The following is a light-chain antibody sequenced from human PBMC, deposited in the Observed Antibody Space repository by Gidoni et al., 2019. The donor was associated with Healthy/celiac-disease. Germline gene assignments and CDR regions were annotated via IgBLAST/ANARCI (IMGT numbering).Light chain of an antibody. CDR2: AAS. Sequence: FPITQSPSSLSATVGDRVSITSRESHNISSYLNWYQQKPGKAPKLLIYAASSLQIGVPSRFSGSGSGTDFTLTISSLQPEDFATYYCQQSYSTPRTFGQXTKVEIK. J-gene: IGKJ1*01. CDR1: HNISSY. CDR3: QQSYSTPRT. V-gene: IGKV1-39*01.